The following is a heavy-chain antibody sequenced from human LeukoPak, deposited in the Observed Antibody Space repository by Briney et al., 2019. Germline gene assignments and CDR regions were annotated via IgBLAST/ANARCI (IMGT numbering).Heavy chain of an antibody. V-gene: IGHV4-61*01. D-gene: IGHD2-2*01. CDR1: GGSVSSGSYY. Sequence: SETLSLTCTVSGGSVSSGSYYWSWIRQPPGTGLEWIGFIHNSGSTKYNPSLMSRVTISVDTSKNQFSLKLSSVTAAETAVYYCARGGASSIPFDPWGQGILVTVSS. J-gene: IGHJ5*02. CDR3: ARGGASSIPFDP. CDR2: IHNSGST.